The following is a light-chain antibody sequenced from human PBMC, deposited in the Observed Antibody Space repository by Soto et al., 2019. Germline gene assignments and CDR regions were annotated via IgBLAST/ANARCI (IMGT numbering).Light chain of an antibody. CDR1: RCDVGGYNY. V-gene: IGLV2-11*01. J-gene: IGLJ2*01. CDR2: DVS. Sequence: QSALTQPRSVSGSPGQSVTISCTGTRCDVGGYNYVSWYQHHPGKAPKLMIYDVSKRPSGVPDRFSGSKSGNTASLTISGLQAEDEADYYCCSYAGSYTLLFGGGTKLTVL. CDR3: CSYAGSYTLL.